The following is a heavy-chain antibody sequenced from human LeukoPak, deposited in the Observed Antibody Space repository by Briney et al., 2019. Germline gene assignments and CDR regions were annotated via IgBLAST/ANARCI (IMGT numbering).Heavy chain of an antibody. CDR2: IKQDGSAK. Sequence: GGSLRLSCTVSGFTFGDYAMSWVRQAPGKELQWVANIKQDGSAKYYVDSVKGRFTISRDNAKNSLYLQMNSLRAEDTAVYYCARVEASGYDYGAFDYWGQGTLVTVSS. V-gene: IGHV3-7*01. CDR1: GFTFGDYA. J-gene: IGHJ4*02. CDR3: ARVEASGYDYGAFDY. D-gene: IGHD5-12*01.